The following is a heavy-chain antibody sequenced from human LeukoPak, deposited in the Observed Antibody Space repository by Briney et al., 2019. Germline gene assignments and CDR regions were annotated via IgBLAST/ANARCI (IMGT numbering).Heavy chain of an antibody. CDR3: ARDYNPYSSSFFDI. Sequence: SETLSLTCAVYSGSFSGYYWSWIRQPPGKGLEWIGYIYYSGSTNYNPSLKSRVTISVDTSKNQFSLKLSSVTAADTAVYYCARDYNPYSSSFFDIWGQGTMVTVSS. CDR1: SGSFSGYY. V-gene: IGHV4-59*01. D-gene: IGHD6-13*01. CDR2: IYYSGST. J-gene: IGHJ3*02.